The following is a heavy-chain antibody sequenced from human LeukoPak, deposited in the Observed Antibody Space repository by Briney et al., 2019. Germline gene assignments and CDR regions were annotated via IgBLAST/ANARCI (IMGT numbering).Heavy chain of an antibody. CDR2: ISGSGGST. CDR1: GFTFSDYY. J-gene: IGHJ4*02. Sequence: PGGSLRLSCAASGFTFSDYYMSWIRQAPGKGLEWVSAISGSGGSTYYADSVKGRFTISRDNSKNTLYLQMNSLRAEDTAVYYCARDFAYGGYASFDYRGQGTLVTVSS. CDR3: ARDFAYGGYASFDY. D-gene: IGHD5-12*01. V-gene: IGHV3-23*01.